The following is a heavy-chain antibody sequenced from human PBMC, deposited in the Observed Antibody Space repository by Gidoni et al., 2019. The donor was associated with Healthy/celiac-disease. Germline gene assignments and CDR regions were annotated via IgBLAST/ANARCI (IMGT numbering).Heavy chain of an antibody. CDR3: AKGDYDFWSGYYLDY. V-gene: IGHV3-30*18. Sequence: QVQLVESGGGGVQPGRSLRLSCAASGFTFSSYGLHWVRQAPGKGLEWVAVISYDGSNKYYADSVKGRFTISRDNSKNTLYLQMNSLRAEDTAVYYCAKGDYDFWSGYYLDYWGQGTLVTVSS. CDR2: ISYDGSNK. J-gene: IGHJ4*02. D-gene: IGHD3-3*01. CDR1: GFTFSSYG.